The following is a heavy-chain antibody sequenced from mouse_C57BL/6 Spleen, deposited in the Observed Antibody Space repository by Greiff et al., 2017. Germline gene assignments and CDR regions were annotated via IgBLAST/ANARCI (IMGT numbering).Heavy chain of an antibody. Sequence: VQLQQPGAELVKPGASVKLSCKASGYTFTSYWMHWVKQRPGQGLEWIGMIHPNSGSTNYNEKFKSKATLTVDKSSSTAYMQLSSLTSEDSAVYYCARVNWDDYFDYWGQGTTLTVSS. CDR3: ARVNWDDYFDY. CDR2: IHPNSGST. CDR1: GYTFTSYW. J-gene: IGHJ2*01. V-gene: IGHV1-64*01. D-gene: IGHD4-1*01.